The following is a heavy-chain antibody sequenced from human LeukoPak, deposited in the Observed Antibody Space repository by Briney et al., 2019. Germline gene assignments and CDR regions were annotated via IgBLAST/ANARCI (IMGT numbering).Heavy chain of an antibody. Sequence: PGGSLRLSCAASGFTFSSFSMNWVRQAPGKGLEWVSSISSRSTYIYYADSVRGRFTISRDNAKNSLYLQMNSLRAEDTAVYYCGRVPSDIVVVEPATPDFWGQGTLVTVSS. D-gene: IGHD2-15*01. CDR3: GRVPSDIVVVEPATPDF. V-gene: IGHV3-21*01. CDR2: ISSRSTYI. CDR1: GFTFSSFS. J-gene: IGHJ4*02.